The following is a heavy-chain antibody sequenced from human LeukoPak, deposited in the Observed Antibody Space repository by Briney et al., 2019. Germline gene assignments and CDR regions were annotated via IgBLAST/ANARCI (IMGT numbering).Heavy chain of an antibody. CDR3: ARDAYGDYGLLAY. V-gene: IGHV3-30-3*01. Sequence: PGRSLRLSCAASGFTFSNYAMHWVRQAPGKGLEWLAVISYDGSNKYYADSVKGRFTISRDNSKNTLYLQMNSLRAEDTTVYYCARDAYGDYGLLAYWGQGTLVAVSS. J-gene: IGHJ4*02. D-gene: IGHD4-17*01. CDR1: GFTFSNYA. CDR2: ISYDGSNK.